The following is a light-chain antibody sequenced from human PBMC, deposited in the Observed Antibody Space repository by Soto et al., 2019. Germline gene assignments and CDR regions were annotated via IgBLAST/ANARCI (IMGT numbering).Light chain of an antibody. J-gene: IGLJ7*01. CDR3: QSYDSSLSGSGV. V-gene: IGLV1-40*01. CDR2: ANN. CDR1: SSNIGAGYD. Sequence: QSVLTQPPSVSGAPGQRVTISCSGSSSNIGAGYDVHWYQQLPETAPKLLISANNIRPSGVPDRFSGSKSGTSASLAITGLQAEDEADYYCQSYDSSLSGSGVFGGGTQLTVL.